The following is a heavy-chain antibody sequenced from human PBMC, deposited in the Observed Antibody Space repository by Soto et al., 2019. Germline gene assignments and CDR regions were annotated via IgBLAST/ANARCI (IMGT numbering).Heavy chain of an antibody. CDR1: GGSISSGGYY. Sequence: SETLSLTCTLSGGSISSGGYYWSWTRQHPGKGLEWIGYIYYSGSTYYNPSLKSRVTISVDTSKNQFSLKLSSVTAADTAVYYCAREGHNMVRGVIITGWFDPWGQGTLVTVSS. CDR2: IYYSGST. V-gene: IGHV4-31*03. J-gene: IGHJ5*02. D-gene: IGHD3-10*01. CDR3: AREGHNMVRGVIITGWFDP.